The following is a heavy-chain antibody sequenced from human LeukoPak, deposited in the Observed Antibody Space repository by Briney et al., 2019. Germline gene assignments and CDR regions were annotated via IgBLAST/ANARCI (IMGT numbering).Heavy chain of an antibody. D-gene: IGHD4-17*01. J-gene: IGHJ4*02. CDR2: INHSGST. Sequence: PSETLSLTCAVYGGSFSGYYWSWIRQPPGKGLEWIGEINHSGSTNYNPSLKSRVTISVDTSKNQFSLKLSSVTAADTAVYYCARGLANGEPALGGWGQGTLVTVSS. CDR3: ARGLANGEPALGG. V-gene: IGHV4-34*01. CDR1: GGSFSGYY.